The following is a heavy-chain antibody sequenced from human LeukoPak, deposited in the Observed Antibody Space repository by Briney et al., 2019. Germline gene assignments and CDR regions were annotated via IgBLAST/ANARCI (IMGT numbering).Heavy chain of an antibody. J-gene: IGHJ4*02. D-gene: IGHD3-22*01. CDR3: ARVGNYYDSSGYYYGGSYFDY. V-gene: IGHV3-21*01. CDR1: GFTFSSYS. Sequence: GGSLRLSCAASGFTFSSYSMNWVRQAPGKGLEWVSSISSSSSYIYYADSVKGRFTISRDNAKNSLYLQMNSLRAEDTAVYYCARVGNYYDSSGYYYGGSYFDYWGQGTLVTVSS. CDR2: ISSSSSYI.